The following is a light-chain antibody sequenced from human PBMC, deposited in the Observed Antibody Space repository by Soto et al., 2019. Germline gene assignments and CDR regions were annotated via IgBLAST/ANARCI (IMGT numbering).Light chain of an antibody. CDR1: SSNIGSNT. Sequence: QSVLTQPPSASGTPGQRVTISCSGSSSNIGSNTVHWYQQVPGTAPKLLIYSNNQRPSGVPDRFSGSKSGTSASLAISGLQSEDEADYHCAAWDDSLSGVVFGGGTQLTVL. J-gene: IGLJ3*02. CDR3: AAWDDSLSGVV. CDR2: SNN. V-gene: IGLV1-44*01.